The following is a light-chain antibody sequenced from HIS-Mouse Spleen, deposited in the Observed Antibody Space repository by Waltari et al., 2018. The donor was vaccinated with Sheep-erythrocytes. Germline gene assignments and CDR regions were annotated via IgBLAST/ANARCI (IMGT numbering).Light chain of an antibody. J-gene: IGLJ1*01. CDR2: DVS. V-gene: IGLV2-11*01. CDR3: CSYAGSYNHV. Sequence: QSALTQPRPVSGSPGQSVTISCTGTSSDVGGYNSVSGSQQHPGKAPKLMIYDVSKRPSGVPDRFSGSKSGNTASLTISGLQAEDEADYYCCSYAGSYNHVFATGTKVTVL. CDR1: SSDVGGYNS.